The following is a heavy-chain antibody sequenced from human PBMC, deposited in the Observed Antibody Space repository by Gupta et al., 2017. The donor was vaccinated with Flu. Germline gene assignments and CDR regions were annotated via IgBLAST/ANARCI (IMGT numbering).Heavy chain of an antibody. CDR2: ISSDASTI. D-gene: IGHD2-21*01. CDR1: GFTFSDYY. J-gene: IGHJ3*02. CDR3: ARTVYCGDSSCHIFAFDI. V-gene: IGHV3-11*01. Sequence: QVQLVESGGGLVKPGGSLRLSCAASGFTFSDYYMSWIRQAPGKGLEWLSFISSDASTIYYADSVKGRFTISRDNAKNTLYLQMKSLRAEDTAVYYCARTVYCGDSSCHIFAFDIWGQGTMVTVSS.